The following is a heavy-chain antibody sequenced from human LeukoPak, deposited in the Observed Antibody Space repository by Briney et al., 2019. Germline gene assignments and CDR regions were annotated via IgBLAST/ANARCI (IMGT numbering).Heavy chain of an antibody. CDR1: GFTFSSYA. CDR3: ARALYGIPAFDY. CDR2: IPYDGSNK. D-gene: IGHD3-10*01. V-gene: IGHV3-30-3*01. J-gene: IGHJ4*02. Sequence: GRSLRLSCAASGFTFSSYAMHWVRQAPGKGLEWVAVIPYDGSNKYYADSVKGRFTISRDNSKNTLYLQMNSLRAEDTAVYYCARALYGIPAFDYWGQGTLVTVSS.